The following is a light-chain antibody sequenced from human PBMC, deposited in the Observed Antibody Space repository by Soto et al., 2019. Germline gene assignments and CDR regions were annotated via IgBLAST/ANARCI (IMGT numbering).Light chain of an antibody. V-gene: IGKV3-20*01. CDR2: GAS. Sequence: IMLTQSPGILSLSAGERATLSCKASQSVSSTSLAWYQQKPGQAPRLLMYGASARASGVPDRFSGNGSGTDFTLTISRLEPEDFAVYYCQQYGSPPKSFGPGTKVEV. CDR3: QQYGSPPKS. CDR1: QSVSSTS. J-gene: IGKJ4*02.